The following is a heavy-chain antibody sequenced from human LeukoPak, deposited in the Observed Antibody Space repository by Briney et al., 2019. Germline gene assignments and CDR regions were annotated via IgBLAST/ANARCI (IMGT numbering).Heavy chain of an antibody. V-gene: IGHV4-59*08. CDR2: IYYSGST. CDR3: ARFPSSGISDWFDP. D-gene: IGHD6-25*01. CDR1: GGSISSYY. Sequence: SETLSLTCTVSGGSISSYYWSWIRQPPGKGLEWIGYIYYSGSTNYNPSLKSRVTISVDTSKNQFSLKLSSVTAADTAVYYCARFPSSGISDWFDPWGQGTLVTVSS. J-gene: IGHJ5*02.